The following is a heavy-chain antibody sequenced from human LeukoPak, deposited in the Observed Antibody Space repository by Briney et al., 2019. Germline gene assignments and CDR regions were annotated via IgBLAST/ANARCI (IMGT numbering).Heavy chain of an antibody. CDR2: IYYSGST. Sequence: SETLSLTCTVSGGSISSYYWSWIRQPPGKGLEWIGYIYYSGSTNYNPSLKSRVTISVDTSKDQFSLKLSSVTAADTAVYYCARGLWGLHYFDYWGQGTLVTVSS. J-gene: IGHJ4*02. CDR3: ARGLWGLHYFDY. D-gene: IGHD4/OR15-4a*01. V-gene: IGHV4-59*01. CDR1: GGSISSYY.